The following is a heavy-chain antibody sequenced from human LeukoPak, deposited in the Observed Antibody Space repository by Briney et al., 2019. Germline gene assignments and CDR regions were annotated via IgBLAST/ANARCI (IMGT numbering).Heavy chain of an antibody. D-gene: IGHD1-1*01. V-gene: IGHV3-48*03. J-gene: IGHJ4*02. CDR1: GFTFSNYE. CDR2: IRSSGDTI. Sequence: GGSLRLSCAASGFTFSNYEMNWVRQAPGKGLEWISYIRSSGDTIYYADSVKGRFTISRDNAKNSLYLQMNSLRAEDTAVYYCARSAAGTYYWGQGTLVTVSS. CDR3: ARSAAGTYY.